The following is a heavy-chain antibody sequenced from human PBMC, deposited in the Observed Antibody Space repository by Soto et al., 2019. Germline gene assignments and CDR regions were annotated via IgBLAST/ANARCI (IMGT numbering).Heavy chain of an antibody. CDR2: IYWDDDK. J-gene: IGHJ6*02. CDR1: GFSLSTSGVG. CDR3: AHILSEEQLVLNYCYGMDV. D-gene: IGHD6-13*01. Sequence: SGPTLVNPTQTLTLTCTFSGFSLSTSGVGVGWIRQPPGKALEWLALIYWDDDKRYSPSLKSRLTITKDTSKNQVVLTMTNMDPVDTATYFCAHILSEEQLVLNYCYGMDVWGQGTTVTVSS. V-gene: IGHV2-5*02.